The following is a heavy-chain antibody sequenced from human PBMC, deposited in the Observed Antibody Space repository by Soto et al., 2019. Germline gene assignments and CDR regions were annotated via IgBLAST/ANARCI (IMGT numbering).Heavy chain of an antibody. Sequence: LSCAASGFTFSDYYMSWIRQAPGKGLEWVSYISSSSSYTNYADSVKGRFTISRDNAKNSLYLQMNSLRAEDTAVYYCARYGVGIAAAGTWDYWGQGTLVTVSS. CDR3: ARYGVGIAAAGTWDY. J-gene: IGHJ4*02. CDR2: ISSSSSYT. V-gene: IGHV3-11*06. CDR1: GFTFSDYY. D-gene: IGHD6-13*01.